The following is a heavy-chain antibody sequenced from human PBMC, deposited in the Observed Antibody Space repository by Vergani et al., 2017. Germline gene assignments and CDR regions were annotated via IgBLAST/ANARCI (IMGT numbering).Heavy chain of an antibody. CDR3: ARVRKTYYDFWSGYYPYYYYYMDV. CDR1: GGSISSGDYY. V-gene: IGHV4-30-4*01. Sequence: QVQLQESGPGLVKPSQTLSLTCTVSGGSISSGDYYWSWIRQPPGKGLEWIGYIYYSGSTYYNPSLKSRVTISVDTSKNQFSLKLSSVTAADTAVYYCARVRKTYYDFWSGYYPYYYYYMDVWGKGTTVTVSS. CDR2: IYYSGST. J-gene: IGHJ6*03. D-gene: IGHD3-3*01.